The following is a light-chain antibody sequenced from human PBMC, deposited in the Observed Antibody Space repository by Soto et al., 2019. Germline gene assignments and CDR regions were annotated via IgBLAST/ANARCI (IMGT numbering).Light chain of an antibody. Sequence: QSALTQPASVSGSPGQSITISCTGTSSDVGGYNHVCWYQQHPGKVPKLIIFEVSNRPSGVSNRFSGSKSGNTASLTITGLQAEDEADYYCSPLTSSPTYVFGTGTKVTVL. CDR3: SPLTSSPTYV. CDR2: EVS. J-gene: IGLJ1*01. V-gene: IGLV2-14*01. CDR1: SSDVGGYNH.